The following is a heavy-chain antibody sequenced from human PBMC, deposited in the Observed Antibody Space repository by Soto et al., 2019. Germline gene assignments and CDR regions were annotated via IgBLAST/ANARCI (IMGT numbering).Heavy chain of an antibody. Sequence: ASVKVSCKASGYTFTSYGISWVRQAPGQGLEWMGWISAYNGNKNYAQKLQGRVTMTTDTSTSTAYMELRSLRSDDTAVYYCARPGGAAAGISFPGYYYYGMDVWGQGTTVTVSS. CDR1: GYTFTSYG. D-gene: IGHD6-13*01. V-gene: IGHV1-18*01. CDR3: ARPGGAAAGISFPGYYYYGMDV. CDR2: ISAYNGNK. J-gene: IGHJ6*02.